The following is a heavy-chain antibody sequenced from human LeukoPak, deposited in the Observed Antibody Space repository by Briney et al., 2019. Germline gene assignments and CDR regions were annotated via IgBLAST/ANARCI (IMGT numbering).Heavy chain of an antibody. CDR1: GGSIGSYY. D-gene: IGHD3-10*01. CDR2: IYYSGST. CDR3: ARHYYGSGRTNWFDP. Sequence: SETLSLTCTVSGGSIGSYYWSWIRQPPGKGLEWIGYIYYSGSTNYNPSLKSRVTISVDTSKNQFSLKLSSVTAADTAVYYCARHYYGSGRTNWFDPWGQGTLVTVPS. J-gene: IGHJ5*02. V-gene: IGHV4-59*08.